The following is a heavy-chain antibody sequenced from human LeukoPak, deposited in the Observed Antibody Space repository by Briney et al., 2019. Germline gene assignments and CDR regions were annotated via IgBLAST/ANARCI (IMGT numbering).Heavy chain of an antibody. CDR3: ARDSAIAAADY. CDR2: MNPNSGNT. CDR1: GYTFTSYD. D-gene: IGHD6-13*01. Sequence: ASVKVSCKASGYTFTSYDINWVRQATGQGLEWMGWMNPNSGNTGYAQKFQGRVTITRNTSISTAYMELSSLRSEDTAVYYCARDSAIAAADYWGQGTLVTVSS. J-gene: IGHJ4*02. V-gene: IGHV1-8*03.